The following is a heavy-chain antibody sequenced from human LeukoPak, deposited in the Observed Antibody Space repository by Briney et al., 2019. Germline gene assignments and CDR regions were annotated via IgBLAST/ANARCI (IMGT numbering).Heavy chain of an antibody. V-gene: IGHV4-61*02. D-gene: IGHD6-19*01. Sequence: PSQTLSLTCAVSGGSISSGSYYWSWIRQPAGKGLEWIGRIYTSGSTNYNPSLKSRVTISVDTSKNQFSLKLSSVTAADTAVYYCARAQRYSSGWADMNPFVIDYWGQGTLVTVSS. CDR3: ARAQRYSSGWADMNPFVIDY. CDR1: GGSISSGSYY. CDR2: IYTSGST. J-gene: IGHJ4*02.